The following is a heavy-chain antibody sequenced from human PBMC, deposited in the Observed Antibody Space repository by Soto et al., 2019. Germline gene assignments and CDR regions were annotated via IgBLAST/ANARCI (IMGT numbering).Heavy chain of an antibody. CDR1: GGSISSAAYY. D-gene: IGHD5-18*01. Sequence: QVQLQESGPGLVKPSQTLSLSCTVSGGSISSAAYYWSWIRQHPGKGLEWIGYISHSGSTYYTPSLKSRVIISADTSKNQFSLNLTSVTAADTAAYYCAREYTYGSNFFDCWGQGALVNVSS. V-gene: IGHV4-31*03. CDR3: AREYTYGSNFFDC. J-gene: IGHJ4*02. CDR2: ISHSGST.